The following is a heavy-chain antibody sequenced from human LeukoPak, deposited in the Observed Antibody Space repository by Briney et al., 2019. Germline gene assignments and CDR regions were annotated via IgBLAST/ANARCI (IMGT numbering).Heavy chain of an antibody. J-gene: IGHJ4*02. D-gene: IGHD1-26*01. Sequence: GGSLRLSCAASGFTFSNYWMHWVRQAPGQGLEWMGIINPSGGSTSYAQKFQGRVTMTRDTSTSTVYMELSSLRSEDTAVYYCARSLGAQRDYWGQGTLVTVSS. CDR1: GFTFSNYW. CDR2: INPSGGST. V-gene: IGHV1-46*01. CDR3: ARSLGAQRDY.